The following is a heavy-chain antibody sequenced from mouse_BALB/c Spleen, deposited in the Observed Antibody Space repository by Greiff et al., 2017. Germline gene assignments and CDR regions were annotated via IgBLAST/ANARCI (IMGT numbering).Heavy chain of an antibody. CDR2: INPGSGGT. V-gene: IGHV1-54*03. D-gene: IGHD1-1*01. J-gene: IGHJ2*01. Sequence: QVQLQQSGAELVRPGTSVKVSCKASGYAFTNYLIEWVKQRPGQGLEWIGVINPGSGGTNYNEKFKGKATLTADKSSSTAYMQLSSLTSDDSAVYFCARRDYYGSSGYWGQGTTLTVSS. CDR1: GYAFTNYL. CDR3: ARRDYYGSSGY.